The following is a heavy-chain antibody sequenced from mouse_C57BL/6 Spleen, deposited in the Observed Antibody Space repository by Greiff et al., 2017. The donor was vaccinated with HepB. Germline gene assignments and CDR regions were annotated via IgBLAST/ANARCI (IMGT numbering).Heavy chain of an antibody. CDR1: GYTFTSYW. Sequence: QVQLQQPGTELVKPGASVKLSCKASGYTFTSYWMHWVKQRPGQGLEWIGMIHPNSGSTNYNEKFKSKATLTVDKSSSTAYMQLISLTSEDAAVYYCARWDDGNYEAYWGQGTTLTVSS. D-gene: IGHD2-3*01. J-gene: IGHJ2*01. CDR2: IHPNSGST. CDR3: ARWDDGNYEAY. V-gene: IGHV1-64*01.